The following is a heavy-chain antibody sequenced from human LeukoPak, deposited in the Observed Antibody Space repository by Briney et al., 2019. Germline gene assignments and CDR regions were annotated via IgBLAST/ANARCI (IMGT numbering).Heavy chain of an antibody. CDR1: KFTFNRYS. V-gene: IGHV3-48*04. CDR3: ARVFWFGADYYAMDV. Sequence: GGSLRLSCAASKFTFNRYSINWVRQVPGKGLEWVSHISNSGSIKYYADSVKGRFTISRDNAENSLYLQMDSLRVEDTAVYHCARVFWFGADYYAMDVWGQGTTVTVSS. J-gene: IGHJ6*02. CDR2: ISNSGSIK. D-gene: IGHD3-10*01.